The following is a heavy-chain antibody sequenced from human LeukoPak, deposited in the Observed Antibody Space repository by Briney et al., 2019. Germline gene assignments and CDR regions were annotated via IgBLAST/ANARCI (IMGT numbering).Heavy chain of an antibody. V-gene: IGHV1-8*01. Sequence: ASVKVSCKASGYTFTSYHINWVRQATGQGLEWMGWMSPNSGDTGFAQKFQGRVTMTRNTSITTAYMELSSLRSDDTAIYYSTRGVEAGYDYWGQGTLVTVSS. D-gene: IGHD5-12*01. CDR1: GYTFTSYH. CDR3: TRGVEAGYDY. CDR2: MSPNSGDT. J-gene: IGHJ4*02.